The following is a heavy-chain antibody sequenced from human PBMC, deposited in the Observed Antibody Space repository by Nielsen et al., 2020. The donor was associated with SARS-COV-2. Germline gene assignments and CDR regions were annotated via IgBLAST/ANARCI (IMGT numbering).Heavy chain of an antibody. CDR2: INHSGST. V-gene: IGHV4-34*13. J-gene: IGHJ4*02. D-gene: IGHD3-10*01. CDR3: ARGWRSAELLPLEY. Sequence: RQAPGKGLEWIGEINHSGSTTYNPSLRSRATISVDTAENRFSLRLTSVTAADTAVYYCARGWRSAELLPLEYWGQGTPVTVSS.